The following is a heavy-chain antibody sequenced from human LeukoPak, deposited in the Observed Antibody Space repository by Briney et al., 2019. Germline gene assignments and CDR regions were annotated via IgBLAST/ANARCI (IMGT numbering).Heavy chain of an antibody. CDR2: ISGSGDNT. CDR1: GFTFSSYA. CDR3: AKVSWANYFDY. D-gene: IGHD6-13*01. Sequence: GGSLRLSCAVSGFTFSSYAMSWVRQAPGKGLEWVSTISGSGDNTYYADSVRGRFTISRENSKNTLYLQMNSLRAEDTAIYYCAKVSWANYFDYWGQGTLVTVSS. V-gene: IGHV3-23*01. J-gene: IGHJ4*02.